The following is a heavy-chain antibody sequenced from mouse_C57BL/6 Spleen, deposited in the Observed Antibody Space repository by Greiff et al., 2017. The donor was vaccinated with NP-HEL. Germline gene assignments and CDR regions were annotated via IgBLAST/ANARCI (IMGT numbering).Heavy chain of an antibody. CDR1: GFTFSSYA. CDR3: ARDGVLRSPWFAY. CDR2: ISDGGSYT. J-gene: IGHJ3*01. Sequence: EVMLVESGGGLVKPGGSLKLSCAASGFTFSSYAMSWVRQTPEKRLEWVATISDGGSYTYYPDNVKGRFTISRANAKNNLYLQMSHLKSEDTAMYYCARDGVLRSPWFAYWGQGTLVTVSA. D-gene: IGHD1-1*01. V-gene: IGHV5-4*01.